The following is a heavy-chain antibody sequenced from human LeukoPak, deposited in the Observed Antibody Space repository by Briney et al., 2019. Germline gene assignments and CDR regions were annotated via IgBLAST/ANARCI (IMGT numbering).Heavy chain of an antibody. Sequence: GGSLRLSCAASGFTFSSYAMPWVRQAPGKGLEWVAVISYDGSNKYYADSVKGRFTISRDNSKNTLYLQMNSLRAEDTAVYYCAREMWYYYDSSGYYDYWGQGTLVTVSS. J-gene: IGHJ4*02. D-gene: IGHD3-22*01. CDR3: AREMWYYYDSSGYYDY. CDR2: ISYDGSNK. CDR1: GFTFSSYA. V-gene: IGHV3-30-3*01.